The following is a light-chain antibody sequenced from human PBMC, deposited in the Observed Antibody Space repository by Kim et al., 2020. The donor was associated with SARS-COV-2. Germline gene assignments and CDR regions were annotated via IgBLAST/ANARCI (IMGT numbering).Light chain of an antibody. CDR1: QDISTY. J-gene: IGKJ2*01. Sequence: DIQMTQSPSSLSASVGDRVTITCRASQDISTYVAWFQQEAGKAPKSLIFDASSLQSGVPSKFSGSGSGTEFTLTIISLQPEDFATYYCQQYNHHPYTFGQGTKLEI. CDR2: DAS. V-gene: IGKV1-16*02. CDR3: QQYNHHPYT.